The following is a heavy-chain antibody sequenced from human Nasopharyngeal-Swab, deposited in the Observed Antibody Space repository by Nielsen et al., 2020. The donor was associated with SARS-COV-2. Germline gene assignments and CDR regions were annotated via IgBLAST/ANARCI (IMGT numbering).Heavy chain of an antibody. Sequence: WIRQPPGKGLEWVAAFEGGATRTHYAASVEGRFTISRDDSQNMLSLQMSSLRAEDTAVYYCAKDLFRWSFDAWGRGTMVTVSS. D-gene: IGHD3-10*02. V-gene: IGHV3-23*01. CDR2: FEGGATRT. CDR3: AKDLFRWSFDA. J-gene: IGHJ3*01.